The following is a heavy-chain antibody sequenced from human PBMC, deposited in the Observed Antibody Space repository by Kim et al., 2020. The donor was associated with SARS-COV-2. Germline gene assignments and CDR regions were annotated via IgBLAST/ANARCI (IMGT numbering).Heavy chain of an antibody. CDR3: AKKPRYYYGMDV. Sequence: TFDADSVKGRFTISRDNYKNTLYLQMNTLRVEDTAIYYCAKKPRYYYGMDVWGQGTTVTVSS. CDR2: T. J-gene: IGHJ6*02. V-gene: IGHV3-23*01.